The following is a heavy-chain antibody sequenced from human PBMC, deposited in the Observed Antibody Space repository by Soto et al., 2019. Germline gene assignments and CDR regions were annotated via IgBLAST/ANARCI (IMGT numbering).Heavy chain of an antibody. D-gene: IGHD2-21*02. CDR2: ISCSGGST. CDR3: AKCSGVGDSGAGEYYVDY. CDR1: GFTFSSYA. Sequence: GGSLRLSCAASGFTFSSYAMSWVRQAPGKGLEWVSAISCSGGSTYYAYFVNGRFTISSANTKNTPYLQSTSTAAEDTAVYYSAKCSGVGDSGAGEYYVDYWGQGTLVTVSS. J-gene: IGHJ4*02. V-gene: IGHV3-23*01.